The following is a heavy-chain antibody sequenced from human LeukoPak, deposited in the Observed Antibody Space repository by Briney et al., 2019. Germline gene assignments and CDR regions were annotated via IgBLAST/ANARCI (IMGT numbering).Heavy chain of an antibody. D-gene: IGHD3-9*01. CDR3: AREGLRYFDWLPHLRYNWFDP. J-gene: IGHJ5*02. CDR1: GFTFSSYS. V-gene: IGHV3-48*01. Sequence: PGGSLRLSCAASGFTFSSYSMNWVRQAPGKGLEWVSYISSSSSTIYYADSVKGRFTIPRDNARNSLYLQMNSLRAEDTAVYYCAREGLRYFDWLPHLRYNWFDPWGQGTLVTVSS. CDR2: ISSSSSTI.